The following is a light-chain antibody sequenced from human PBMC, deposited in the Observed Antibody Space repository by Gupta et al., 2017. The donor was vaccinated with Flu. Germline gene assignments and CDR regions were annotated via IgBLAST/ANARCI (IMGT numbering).Light chain of an antibody. V-gene: IGLV1-44*01. CDR1: SPNIGKNT. CDR2: SNN. Sequence: QSVLTQPPSTSGTPGQRVTISCSGSSPNIGKNTVNWYQHLPGTAPKLLIYSNNQRPSGVPDRFSGSKSGTSASLAIGGLQSEDEAHYYCATWDDSLSGWVFGGGTKLAVL. J-gene: IGLJ3*02. CDR3: ATWDDSLSGWV.